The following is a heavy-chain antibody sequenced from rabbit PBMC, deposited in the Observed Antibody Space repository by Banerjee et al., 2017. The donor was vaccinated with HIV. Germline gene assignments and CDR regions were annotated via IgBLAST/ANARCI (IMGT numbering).Heavy chain of an antibody. CDR3: VRDRPSAISSAYYMPGWLDL. CDR2: IDPVFGST. D-gene: IGHD1-1*01. V-gene: IGHV1S47*01. J-gene: IGHJ5*01. CDR1: GFDFSSYG. Sequence: QQQLVESGGGLVQPEGSLTLTCKASGFDFSSYGVNWVRQAPGKGPEWIAAIDPVFGSTYYASWINGRFTISSHNAQNTLYLQLSSLTAADTATYFCVRDRPSAISSAYYMPGWLDLWGPGTLVT.